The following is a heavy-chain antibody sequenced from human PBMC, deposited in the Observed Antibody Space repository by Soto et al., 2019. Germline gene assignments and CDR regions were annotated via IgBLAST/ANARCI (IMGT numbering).Heavy chain of an antibody. J-gene: IGHJ6*02. CDR1: GFTFSGSA. CDR3: TRQTSGYYYYYYGMAV. Sequence: GGSLRLSCAASGFTFSGSAMHWVRQASGKGLEWVGRIRSKANSYATAYAASVKGRFTISRDDSKNTAYLQMNSLKTEDTAVYYCTRQTSGYYYYYYGMAVWGQGTSVTVSS. CDR2: IRSKANSYAT. V-gene: IGHV3-73*01. D-gene: IGHD3-9*01.